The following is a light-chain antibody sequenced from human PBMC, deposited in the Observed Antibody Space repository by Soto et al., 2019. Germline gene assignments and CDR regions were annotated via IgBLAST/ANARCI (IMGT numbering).Light chain of an antibody. V-gene: IGLV2-23*02. Sequence: QSVLTQPASVSGSPGQSITISCTGTSSEDGSYNLVSWYQQHPGKAPKPMIYEVSKRPSGGSNRFSGSKSGNTASLSISGLQAFVEAHYYCCSYAGSSTSYGFGTGTKVPV. CDR3: CSYAGSSTSYG. CDR2: EVS. J-gene: IGLJ1*01. CDR1: SSEDGSYNL.